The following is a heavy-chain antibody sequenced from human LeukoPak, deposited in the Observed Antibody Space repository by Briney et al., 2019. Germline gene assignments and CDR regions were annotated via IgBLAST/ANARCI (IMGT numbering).Heavy chain of an antibody. D-gene: IGHD3-22*01. J-gene: IGHJ4*02. CDR2: IGSSSSYI. CDR1: GFTFSSYS. V-gene: IGHV3-21*01. CDR3: ARDLMIPYYYDSSGYNDY. Sequence: GGSLRLSCAASGFTFSSYSMNWVRQAPGKGLEWVSSIGSSSSYIYYADSVKGRFTISRDNAKNSLYLQMNSLRAEDTAVYYCARDLMIPYYYDSSGYNDYWGQGTLVTVSS.